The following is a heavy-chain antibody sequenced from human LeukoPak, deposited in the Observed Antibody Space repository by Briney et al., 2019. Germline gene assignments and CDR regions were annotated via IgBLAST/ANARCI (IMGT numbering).Heavy chain of an antibody. J-gene: IGHJ4*02. V-gene: IGHV4-61*01. Sequence: SETLSLTCTVSGYSISSGYYWSWIRQPPGKGLEWIGFIFYSGTTNYNPSLKSRVTISVDTSKNQFSLKLSSVTAADTAVYYCARGGWNKFDYWGQGTLVTVSS. CDR2: IFYSGTT. CDR3: ARGGWNKFDY. CDR1: GYSISSGYY. D-gene: IGHD3-22*01.